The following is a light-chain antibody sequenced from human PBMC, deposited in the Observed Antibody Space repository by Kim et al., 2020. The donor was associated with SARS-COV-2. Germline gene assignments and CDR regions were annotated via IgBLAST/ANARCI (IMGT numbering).Light chain of an antibody. CDR2: EDH. CDR1: GGSIVSDF. J-gene: IGLJ3*02. Sequence: GKTVIISCTRSGGSIVSDFVQWLQQRPGSSPTTVIYEDHKRPSGVPDRFAGYVDSSSNSASLTISGLRTEDEADYYCQSYDDNIWVFGGGTQLTVL. CDR3: QSYDDNIWV. V-gene: IGLV6-57*01.